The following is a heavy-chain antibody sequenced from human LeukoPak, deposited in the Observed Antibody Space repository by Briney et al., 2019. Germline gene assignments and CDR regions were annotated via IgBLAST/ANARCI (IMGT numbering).Heavy chain of an antibody. D-gene: IGHD2-2*01. J-gene: IGHJ5*02. CDR2: IKQDGSEK. Sequence: GRSLRLSCAASGFTFSSYWMRWVRQAPGKGLEWVANIKQDGSEKYYVDSVKGRFTISRDNAKNSLYLQMNSLRAEDTAVYYCARDDCSSISCYHNWFDPWGQGTLVTVSS. CDR1: GFTFSSYW. CDR3: ARDDCSSISCYHNWFDP. V-gene: IGHV3-7*01.